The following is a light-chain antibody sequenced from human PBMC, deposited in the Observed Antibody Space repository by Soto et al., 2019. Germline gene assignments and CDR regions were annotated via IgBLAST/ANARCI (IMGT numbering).Light chain of an antibody. CDR3: QQRGDT. J-gene: IGKJ5*01. CDR1: QSVSLH. V-gene: IGKV3-11*01. Sequence: PGEIATLSCRASQSVSLHLAWYQQKPGQAPRLLIYDASNRATGTPTRFSGSGAGTDFTLTISSLEAEDFAVYYCQQRGDTFGPGTRLEIK. CDR2: DAS.